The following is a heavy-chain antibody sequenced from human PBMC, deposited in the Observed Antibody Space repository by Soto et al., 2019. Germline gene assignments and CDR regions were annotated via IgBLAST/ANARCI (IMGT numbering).Heavy chain of an antibody. CDR2: VSDSGYKT. CDR3: AKAATYCSSASCLRPANPDV. D-gene: IGHD2-2*01. CDR1: GFTFSSYA. Sequence: EVQLLESGGDLVQPGGSLRLSCATSGFTFSSYAMCWVRQAPGKGLEWVSAVSDSGYKTYYSDYVKGRFTNSRDNSKDTLYLQMNSLPAEDTAVYYCAKAATYCSSASCLRPANPDVWGQGTTLTVS. V-gene: IGHV3-23*01. J-gene: IGHJ6*02.